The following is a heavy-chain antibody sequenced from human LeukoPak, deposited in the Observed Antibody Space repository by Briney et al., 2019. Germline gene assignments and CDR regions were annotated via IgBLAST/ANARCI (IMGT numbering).Heavy chain of an antibody. CDR3: ATELIGAAESDAFDM. V-gene: IGHV3-33*08. D-gene: IGHD3-10*01. CDR2: IWSDGSNT. J-gene: IGHJ3*02. CDR1: GFSFSTYG. Sequence: GRSLRLSCAAAGFSFSTYGMHWVRQAPGKGLEWVALIWSDGSNTYYADSVKGRFSISRDNSKNTLNLQMSSLRAEDTAVYYFATELIGAAESDAFDMWGQGTMVTGSS.